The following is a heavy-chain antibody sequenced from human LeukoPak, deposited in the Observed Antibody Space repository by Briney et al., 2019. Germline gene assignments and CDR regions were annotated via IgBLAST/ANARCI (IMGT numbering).Heavy chain of an antibody. Sequence: ASVKVSCKASGYTFTGYYMHWVRQAPAQGLEWMGWINPNSGGTNYAQKFQGRVTMTRDKSIRTAYMELSRLTSDDTAVYYCARNIWFGESADAFDIWGQGTMVTVSS. CDR3: ARNIWFGESADAFDI. J-gene: IGHJ3*02. CDR1: GYTFTGYY. D-gene: IGHD3-10*01. V-gene: IGHV1-2*02. CDR2: INPNSGGT.